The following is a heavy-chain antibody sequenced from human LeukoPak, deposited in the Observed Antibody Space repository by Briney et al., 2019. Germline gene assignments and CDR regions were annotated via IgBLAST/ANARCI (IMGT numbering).Heavy chain of an antibody. CDR1: GYTFTGYY. D-gene: IGHD3-9*01. CDR3: ARSPDILTGEKFDY. Sequence: ASVKVSCKASGYTFTGYYMHWVRQAPGQGLEWMGWINPNSGGTNYAQKFQDSVTMTRDTSISTVYMELSRLRSDDTAVYYCARSPDILTGEKFDYWGQGTLVTVPS. J-gene: IGHJ4*02. V-gene: IGHV1-2*02. CDR2: INPNSGGT.